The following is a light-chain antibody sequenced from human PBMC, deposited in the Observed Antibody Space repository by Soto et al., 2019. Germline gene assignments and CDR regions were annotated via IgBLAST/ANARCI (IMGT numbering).Light chain of an antibody. CDR3: NSYSSNNILSYV. J-gene: IGLJ1*01. V-gene: IGLV2-14*03. CDR2: EVN. CDR1: SNDVGGYKY. Sequence: QSVLTQPASVSGAPGQSITISCTGTSNDVGGYKYVSWYQQRPGTAPKLIMFEVNNRPSGVSDRFSGSRSANTASLTISGLQAQDEADYYCNSYSSNNILSYVFGTGTKVTVL.